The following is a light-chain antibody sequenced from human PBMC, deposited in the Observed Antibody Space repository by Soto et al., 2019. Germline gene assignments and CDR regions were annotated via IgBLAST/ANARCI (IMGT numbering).Light chain of an antibody. CDR3: QQRKT. CDR1: QSSSSY. Sequence: DIQMTQSPSSLSASVGDRVTITCRASQSSSSYLNWYQQKSGKAPKLLIYAASSLQSGVPSRFSGSGSGTDFTLTISSLQPEDFTTYYCQQRKTFGQGTKVEI. J-gene: IGKJ1*01. CDR2: AAS. V-gene: IGKV1-39*01.